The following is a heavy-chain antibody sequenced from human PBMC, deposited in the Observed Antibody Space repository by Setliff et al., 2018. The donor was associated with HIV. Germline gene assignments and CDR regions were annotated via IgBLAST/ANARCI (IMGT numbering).Heavy chain of an antibody. CDR1: GFTFNTFL. Sequence: LRLSCAASGFTFNTFLMNWVRQAPGKGLEWVASISSDSSHIYYADPLQGRITISRDNARNSLFLQMNAVRVEDTALYFCARDHANGYSFTFDTWGQGTLVTVSS. CDR2: ISSDSSHI. V-gene: IGHV3-21*01. CDR3: ARDHANGYSFTFDT. D-gene: IGHD5-18*01. J-gene: IGHJ4*02.